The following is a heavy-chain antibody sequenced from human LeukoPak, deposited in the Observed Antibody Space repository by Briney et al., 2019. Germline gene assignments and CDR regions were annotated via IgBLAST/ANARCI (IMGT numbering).Heavy chain of an antibody. J-gene: IGHJ3*02. V-gene: IGHV6-1*01. CDR1: GDSVSSNSAA. Sequence: SQTLSLTCAISGDSVSSNSAAWNWIRQSPSRGLEWLGRTYYRSKWYNDYAVSVKSRITINPDTSKNQFSLQLNSVTPEDTAVYYCARDYTASAIAVAGDDAFDIWGQGTMVTVSS. CDR3: ARDYTASAIAVAGDDAFDI. CDR2: TYYRSKWYN. D-gene: IGHD6-19*01.